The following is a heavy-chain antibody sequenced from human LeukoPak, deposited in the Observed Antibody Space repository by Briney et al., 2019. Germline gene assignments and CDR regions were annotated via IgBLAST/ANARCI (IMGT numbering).Heavy chain of an antibody. CDR3: ARVRRYYDSRSTDTFDP. CDR1: GGSISSYY. CDR2: IYYSGST. D-gene: IGHD3-10*01. V-gene: IGHV4-59*01. J-gene: IGHJ5*02. Sequence: PSETLSLTCTVSGGSISSYYWSWIRQPPGKGLEWIGYIYYSGSTNYNPSLKSRVTISVDTSKNQFFLKLSSVTAADTAVYYCARVRRYYDSRSTDTFDPWGQGTLVTVSS.